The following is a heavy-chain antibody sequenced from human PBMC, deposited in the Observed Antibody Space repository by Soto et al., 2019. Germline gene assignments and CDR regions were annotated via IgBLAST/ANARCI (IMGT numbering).Heavy chain of an antibody. CDR2: LIPIFGTA. CDR3: ASCPVDIVATTYYYYGMDV. V-gene: IGHV1-69*01. CDR1: GGTFSSYA. Sequence: QVQLVQSGAEVKKPGSSVNVSCKASGGTFSSYAISWVRQAPGQGLEWMGGLIPIFGTANYAQKFRGRVTITADESTSTAYMELSSLRSEDTAVYYCASCPVDIVATTYYYYGMDVWGQGTTVTASS. D-gene: IGHD5-12*01. J-gene: IGHJ6*02.